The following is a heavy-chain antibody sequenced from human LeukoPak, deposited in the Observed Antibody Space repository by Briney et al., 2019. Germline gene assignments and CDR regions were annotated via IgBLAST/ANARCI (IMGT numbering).Heavy chain of an antibody. V-gene: IGHV3-30*02. CDR1: GFIFSSYG. CDR2: VRYDGSRK. D-gene: IGHD4/OR15-4a*01. CDR3: AKVSLNMVNDAFDI. Sequence: GGSLRLSCAASGFIFSSYGMHWVRQAPDKGLEWVAFVRYDGSRKYYADSVKGRFTISRDNSKNTLYLQMNSLRAEDTAMYYCAKVSLNMVNDAFDIWGQGTMVSVSS. J-gene: IGHJ3*02.